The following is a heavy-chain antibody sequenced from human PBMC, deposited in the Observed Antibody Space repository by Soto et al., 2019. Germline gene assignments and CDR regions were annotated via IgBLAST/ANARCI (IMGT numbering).Heavy chain of an antibody. V-gene: IGHV4-34*01. CDR2: ISHSGST. D-gene: IGHD6-13*01. CDR3: AIRYSSSSKYFHH. Sequence: QVQLQQWGAGLLKPSETLSLTCGVYGGSFSDYYWSWIRQPPGKGLEWIGEISHSGSTNYNPSLKSRITISVDTSKNPFSRKLSSVTAADTAVYYCAIRYSSSSKYFHHWGQGTLVTVSS. CDR1: GGSFSDYY. J-gene: IGHJ1*01.